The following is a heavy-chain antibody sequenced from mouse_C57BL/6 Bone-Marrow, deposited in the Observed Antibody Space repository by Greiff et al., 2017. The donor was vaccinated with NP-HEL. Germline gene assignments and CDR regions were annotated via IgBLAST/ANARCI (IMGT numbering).Heavy chain of an antibody. CDR1: GFNIKDDY. V-gene: IGHV14-4*01. Sequence: EVQLQESGAELVRPGASVKLSCTASGFNIKDDYMHWVKQRPEQGLEWIGWIDPENGDTEYASKFQGKATITADTSSNTAYLQLSSLTSEDTAVYYCTTRPFAYWGQGTLVTVSA. CDR2: IDPENGDT. CDR3: TTRPFAY. J-gene: IGHJ3*01.